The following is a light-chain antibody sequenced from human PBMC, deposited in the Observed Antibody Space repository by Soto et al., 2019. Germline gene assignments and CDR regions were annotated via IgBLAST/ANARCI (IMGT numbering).Light chain of an antibody. V-gene: IGLV2-23*02. J-gene: IGLJ3*02. CDR2: EVS. CDR1: SSDIGNYNL. CDR3: CSYVGNGAWV. Sequence: QAVVTQPASVSGSPGQSITISCTGTSSDIGNYNLVSWHQQHPGKAPKLLISEVSKRPSGVSIRFSGSKSGNTASLTISGLQAEDEADYHCCSYVGNGAWVFGGGTQLTVL.